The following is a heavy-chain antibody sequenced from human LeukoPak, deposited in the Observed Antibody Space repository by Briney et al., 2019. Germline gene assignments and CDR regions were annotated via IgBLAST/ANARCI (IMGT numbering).Heavy chain of an antibody. Sequence: SETLSLTCTVSGGSISSYYWSWIRQPPGKGLEGIGYIYNSGSTNYNPSLKSRVTISVDTSKNQFSLKLNSVTAADTAVYYCARMEAARRSHFDYWGQGTLVTVSS. J-gene: IGHJ4*02. CDR3: ARMEAARRSHFDY. CDR1: GGSISSYY. CDR2: IYNSGST. V-gene: IGHV4-59*01. D-gene: IGHD6-6*01.